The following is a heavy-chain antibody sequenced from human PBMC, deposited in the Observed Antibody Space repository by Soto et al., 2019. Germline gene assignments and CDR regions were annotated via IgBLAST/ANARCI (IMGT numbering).Heavy chain of an antibody. CDR2: IYYSGST. CDR3: ARQCRGVTCHWFVP. D-gene: IGHD2-15*01. J-gene: IGHJ5*02. Sequence: SETLSLTCTVSGDSISSYYWSWIRRPPGKGLEWIGYIYYSGSTNYNPSLKSRLTISVDTSKNQFSLKLRSVTAADTAVYYCARQCRGVTCHWFVPWGQGTLVTVSS. V-gene: IGHV4-59*08. CDR1: GDSISSYY.